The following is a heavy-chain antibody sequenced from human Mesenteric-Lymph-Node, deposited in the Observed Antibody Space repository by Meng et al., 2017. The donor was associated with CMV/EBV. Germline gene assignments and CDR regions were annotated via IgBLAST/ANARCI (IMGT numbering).Heavy chain of an antibody. D-gene: IGHD1-14*01. V-gene: IGHV4-31*01. CDR1: GGSTSSGDYY. CDR2: IYYNGYT. J-gene: IGHJ6*02. Sequence: CTVPGGSTSSGDYYWSSVRQHPGKGLEWIWYIYYNGYTSYNPSLKGQLTTSLDTSKNHFSPKLSSVTAADTAVYCCATDTGYYGMDVWGQGTSVTVSS. CDR3: ATDTGYYGMDV.